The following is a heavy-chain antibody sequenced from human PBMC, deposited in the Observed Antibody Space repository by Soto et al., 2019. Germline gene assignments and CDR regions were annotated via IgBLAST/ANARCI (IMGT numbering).Heavy chain of an antibody. CDR1: GGTFSSYA. V-gene: IGHV1-69*13. CDR2: IIPIFGTA. J-gene: IGHJ5*02. Sequence: SVKVSCKVSGGTFSSYAISWVRQAPGQGLEWMGGIIPIFGTANYAQKFQGRVTITADESTSTAYMELSSLRSEDTAVYYCARDRHYYGSVNWFDPWGQGTLVTVSS. CDR3: ARDRHYYGSVNWFDP. D-gene: IGHD3-10*01.